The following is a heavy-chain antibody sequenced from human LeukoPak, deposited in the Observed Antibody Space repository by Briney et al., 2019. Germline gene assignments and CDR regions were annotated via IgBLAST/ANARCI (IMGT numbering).Heavy chain of an antibody. V-gene: IGHV3-30*04. D-gene: IGHD2-15*01. CDR3: ARDQEVIVVVVAATFGYFDY. Sequence: GGSLRLSCAASGFTFSSYAMHWVRQAPGKGLEWVAVISYDGSNKYYADSVKGRFTISRDNSKNTLYLQMNSLRAEDTAVYYCARDQEVIVVVVAATFGYFDYWGQGTLVTVSS. J-gene: IGHJ4*02. CDR2: ISYDGSNK. CDR1: GFTFSSYA.